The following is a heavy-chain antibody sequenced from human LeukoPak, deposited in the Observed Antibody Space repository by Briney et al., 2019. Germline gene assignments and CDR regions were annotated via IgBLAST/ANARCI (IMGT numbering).Heavy chain of an antibody. J-gene: IGHJ4*02. CDR2: FDPEDGET. D-gene: IGHD4-17*01. V-gene: IGHV1-24*01. Sequence: ASVKVSCKVSGYTLTELSMHWVRQAPGKGLEWMGGFDPEDGETIYAQKFQGRVTMTEDTSTDTAYMELSSLRSEDTAVYYCATDVAVYGDYGSGSTAFDYWGQGTLVTVSS. CDR1: GYTLTELS. CDR3: ATDVAVYGDYGSGSTAFDY.